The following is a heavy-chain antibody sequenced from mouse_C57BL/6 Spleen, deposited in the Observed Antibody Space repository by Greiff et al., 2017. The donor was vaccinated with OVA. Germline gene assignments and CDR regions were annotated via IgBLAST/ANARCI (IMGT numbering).Heavy chain of an antibody. D-gene: IGHD2-4*01. V-gene: IGHV2-6*03. J-gene: IGHJ4*01. CDR3: ARPKYDYYYAMDY. CDR1: GFSLTSYG. Sequence: VMLVESGPGLVAPSQSLSITCTVSGFSLTSYGVHWVRQPPGKGLEWLVVIWSDGSTTYNSALKSTLSISKDNSKSQVFIKMNSLQTEDTAMDYCARPKYDYYYAMDYWGQGTAVTVSA. CDR2: IWSDGST.